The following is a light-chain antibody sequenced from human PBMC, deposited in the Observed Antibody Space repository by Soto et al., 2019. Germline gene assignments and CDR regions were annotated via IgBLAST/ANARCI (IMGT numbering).Light chain of an antibody. CDR3: QQYASSPRT. Sequence: EIVLTQSPGTLSLSPGERATLFCRASQSVTTSQLAWYQQKPGQAPRVLIFDASSRATGIPDRFSGSGSGTDFTLTISRLEPEDFAVYYCQQYASSPRTFGQGTTVEIK. CDR1: QSVTTSQ. CDR2: DAS. V-gene: IGKV3-20*01. J-gene: IGKJ1*01.